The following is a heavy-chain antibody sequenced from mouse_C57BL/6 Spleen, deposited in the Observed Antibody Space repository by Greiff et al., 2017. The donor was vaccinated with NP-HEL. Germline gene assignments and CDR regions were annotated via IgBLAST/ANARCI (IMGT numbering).Heavy chain of an antibody. CDR2: IDPEDGDT. D-gene: IGHD1-1*01. V-gene: IGHV14-1*01. J-gene: IGHJ1*03. Sequence: VQLQQSGAELVRPGASVKLSCTASGFNIKDYYMHWVKQRPEQGLEWIGRIDPEDGDTEYAPKFQGKATMTADTSSNTAYLQLSSLTSEDTAVYYCTTDGSISGRYFDVWGTGTTVTVSS. CDR1: GFNIKDYY. CDR3: TTDGSISGRYFDV.